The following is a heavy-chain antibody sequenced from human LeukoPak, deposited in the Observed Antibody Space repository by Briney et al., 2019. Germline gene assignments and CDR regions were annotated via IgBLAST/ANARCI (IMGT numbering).Heavy chain of an antibody. CDR2: ISWSSTSI. CDR1: GFTFSSYS. Sequence: GGSLRLSCGASGFTFSSYSMNWVRQAPGKGLEWVSSISWSSTSIGYADSVKGRFTISRDKAKNSLYLQMNSLRPEDTALYYCAKAGGSGYYFDAFDIWGQGTMVTVSS. V-gene: IGHV3-9*01. CDR3: AKAGGSGYYFDAFDI. D-gene: IGHD3-22*01. J-gene: IGHJ3*02.